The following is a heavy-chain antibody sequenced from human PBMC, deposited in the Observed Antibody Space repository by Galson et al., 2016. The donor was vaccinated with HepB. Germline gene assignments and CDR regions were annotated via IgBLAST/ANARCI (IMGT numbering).Heavy chain of an antibody. CDR1: GFNFITTW. D-gene: IGHD3-16*01. CDR2: INGDGRIT. CDR3: VRDFLWGEGADAFDI. V-gene: IGHV3-74*01. Sequence: SLRLSCAASGFNFITTWMHRVRHSPGKGLVWVSRINGDGRITNYADSVRGRFTISRGNAKNTVSLQMNSLRAEDTAIYYCVRDFLWGEGADAFDIWGQGTRVTVSS. J-gene: IGHJ3*02.